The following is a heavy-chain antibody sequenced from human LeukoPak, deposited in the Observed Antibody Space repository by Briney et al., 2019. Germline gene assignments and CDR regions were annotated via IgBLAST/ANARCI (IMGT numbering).Heavy chain of an antibody. V-gene: IGHV3-23*01. CDR3: AKDREPDDGYDIDS. Sequence: GGSLRLSCTGSGLTFSRYSINWVRQAPGKGLEWVSVIWGNGYTTYYADSVKGRFTISRDNSKNTVYLQMDSLRAEDTAIYYCAKDREPDDGYDIDSWGQGTLATVSS. D-gene: IGHD5-12*01. CDR1: GLTFSRYS. J-gene: IGHJ4*02. CDR2: IWGNGYTT.